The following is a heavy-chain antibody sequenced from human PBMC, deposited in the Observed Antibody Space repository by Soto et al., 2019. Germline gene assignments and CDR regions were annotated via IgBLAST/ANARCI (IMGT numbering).Heavy chain of an antibody. CDR1: GGTFSSYT. Sequence: QVQLVQSGAGVKKPGSSVKVSCKASGGTFSSYTISWVRQAPGQGLEWMGRIIPILGIANYAQKVQGRVTITADKATSTAYMELSSLRSEDTAVYYCAMEYCSSTSCYRDYWGQGTLVTVSS. CDR2: IIPILGIA. J-gene: IGHJ4*02. V-gene: IGHV1-69*02. D-gene: IGHD2-2*02. CDR3: AMEYCSSTSCYRDY.